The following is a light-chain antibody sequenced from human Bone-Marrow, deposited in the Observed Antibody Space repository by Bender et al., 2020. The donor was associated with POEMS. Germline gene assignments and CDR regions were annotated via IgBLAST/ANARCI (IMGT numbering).Light chain of an antibody. J-gene: IGLJ3*02. Sequence: QSDLTQPASVSGSPGQSITISCTGSSSDIGTYDLVSWYQHLPGKAPKLLIYEVTKRPSGISNRFSGSKSGNTASLTISGLQAEDEADYYCCSYAGSSVWVFGGGTKLTVL. CDR1: SSDIGTYDL. CDR3: CSYAGSSVWV. V-gene: IGLV2-23*02. CDR2: EVT.